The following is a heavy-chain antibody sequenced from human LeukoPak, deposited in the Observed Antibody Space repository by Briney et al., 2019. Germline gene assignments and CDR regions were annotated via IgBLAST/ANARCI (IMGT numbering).Heavy chain of an antibody. CDR3: AREFSGSNYGFPFDY. Sequence: GGSLRLSCTASGFTFSTYAMSWVRQAPGKGLEWVSYISSSSSTIYYADSVKGRFTISRDNAKNSLYLQMNSLRAEDTAVYYCAREFSGSNYGFPFDYWGQGTLVTVSS. CDR1: GFTFSTYA. CDR2: ISSSSSTI. V-gene: IGHV3-48*01. J-gene: IGHJ4*02. D-gene: IGHD1-26*01.